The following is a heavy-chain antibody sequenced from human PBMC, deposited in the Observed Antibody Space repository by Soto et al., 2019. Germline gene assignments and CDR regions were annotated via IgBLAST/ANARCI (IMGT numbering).Heavy chain of an antibody. J-gene: IGHJ6*02. Sequence: PGESLKISCKGSGYSFTNYWIGWVRQMPGKGLEWMGIIYPGDSDTRYSPSFQGQVTISVDKSISTAYLQWSSLKASDTAMYYCETIPAADNYYYYGMDVWGQGTTVTVSS. CDR2: IYPGDSDT. V-gene: IGHV5-51*01. CDR3: ETIPAADNYYYYGMDV. CDR1: GYSFTNYW. D-gene: IGHD2-2*01.